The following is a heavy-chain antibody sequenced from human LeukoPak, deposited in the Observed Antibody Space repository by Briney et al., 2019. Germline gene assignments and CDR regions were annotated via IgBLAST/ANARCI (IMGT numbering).Heavy chain of an antibody. V-gene: IGHV3-66*01. CDR2: IYSGGST. Sequence: GGSLRLSCVASGFTVSRNYMTWVRQAPGKGLEWVSVIYSGGSTYYADSVKDRFTISRDNSENTVYLQMNSLRAEDTAVYYCAREVGATDYWGQGTLVTVSS. J-gene: IGHJ4*02. CDR3: AREVGATDY. D-gene: IGHD1-26*01. CDR1: GFTVSRNY.